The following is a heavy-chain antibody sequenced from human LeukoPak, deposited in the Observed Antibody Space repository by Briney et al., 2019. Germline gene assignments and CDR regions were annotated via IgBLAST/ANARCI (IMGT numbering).Heavy chain of an antibody. CDR2: ISAYNGNT. Sequence: ASVKVSCKASGYTFTGYYMHWVRQAPGQGLEWMGWISAYNGNTNYAQKLQGRVTMTTDTSTSTAYMELRSLRSDDTAVYYCARDRGSGWLVDNWFDPWGQGTLVTVSS. CDR1: GYTFTGYY. D-gene: IGHD6-19*01. V-gene: IGHV1-18*04. J-gene: IGHJ5*02. CDR3: ARDRGSGWLVDNWFDP.